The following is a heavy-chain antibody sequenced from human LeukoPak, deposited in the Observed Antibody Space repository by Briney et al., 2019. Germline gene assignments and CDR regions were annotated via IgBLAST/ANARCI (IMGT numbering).Heavy chain of an antibody. CDR3: ARGGVPYYYYYMDV. CDR1: GFTFSTNA. V-gene: IGHV3-30*04. CDR2: ISFDASYN. Sequence: GGSLRLSCAASGFTFSTNAMYWVRQAPGKGLEWVSGISFDASYNYSADSVKGRFTISRDNSKNTHYLHMSSLRPDDTAVYYCARGGVPYYYYYMDVWGKGTTVTVSS. J-gene: IGHJ6*03. D-gene: IGHD6-6*01.